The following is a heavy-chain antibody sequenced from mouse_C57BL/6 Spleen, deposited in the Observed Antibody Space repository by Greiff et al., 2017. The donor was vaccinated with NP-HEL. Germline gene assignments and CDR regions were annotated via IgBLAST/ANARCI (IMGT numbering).Heavy chain of an antibody. CDR2: IRNKANGYTT. CDR3: ARDYYGAY. CDR1: GFTFTDYY. V-gene: IGHV7-3*01. D-gene: IGHD1-1*01. Sequence: DVQLVESGGGLVQPGGSLSLSCAASGFTFTDYYMSWVRQPPGKALEWLGFIRNKANGYTTEYSASVKGRFTISRDNSQSILYLQMNALRAEDSATYYCARDYYGAYWGQGTLVTVSA. J-gene: IGHJ3*01.